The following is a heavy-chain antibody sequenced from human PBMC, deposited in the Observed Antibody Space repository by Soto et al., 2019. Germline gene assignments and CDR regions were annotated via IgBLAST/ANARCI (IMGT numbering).Heavy chain of an antibody. V-gene: IGHV3-30*18. CDR1: GFTFNIYG. CDR2: ILYDGSKK. J-gene: IGHJ4*02. Sequence: MRLSCAASGFTFNIYGMHWVRQAPGKGLEWVALILYDGSKKYYTDSVKGRFTISRDNSKNTLYLQMNSLTAEDTAVYYCAKGDGRNSVDYWGQGTLVTVS. CDR3: AKGDGRNSVDY. D-gene: IGHD2-21*01.